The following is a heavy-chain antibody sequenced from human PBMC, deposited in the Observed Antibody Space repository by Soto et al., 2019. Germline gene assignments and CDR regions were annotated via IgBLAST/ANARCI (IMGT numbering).Heavy chain of an antibody. V-gene: IGHV1-69*13. Sequence: ASVKVSCKASGGTFSSYAISWVRQAPGQGLEWMGGIIPIFGTANYAQKFQGRVTITADESTSTAYMELSSLRSEDTAVYYCARIYCSGGSCSLYYGMDVWGQGTTVTVSS. J-gene: IGHJ6*02. CDR1: GGTFSSYA. CDR3: ARIYCSGGSCSLYYGMDV. CDR2: IIPIFGTA. D-gene: IGHD2-15*01.